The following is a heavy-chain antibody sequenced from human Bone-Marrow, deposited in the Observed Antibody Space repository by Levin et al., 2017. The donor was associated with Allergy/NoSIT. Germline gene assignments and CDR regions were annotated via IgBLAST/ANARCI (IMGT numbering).Heavy chain of an antibody. CDR2: IIPIFGTA. CDR1: GGTFSSSA. CDR3: ARAYCSSTSCYIPAKNYYYYYGMDV. D-gene: IGHD2-2*02. J-gene: IGHJ6*02. V-gene: IGHV1-69*01. Sequence: KISCKASGGTFSSSAISWVRQAPGQGLEWMGGIIPIFGTANYAQKFQGRVTITADESTSTAYMELSSLRSEDTAVYYCARAYCSSTSCYIPAKNYYYYYGMDVWGQGTTVTVSS.